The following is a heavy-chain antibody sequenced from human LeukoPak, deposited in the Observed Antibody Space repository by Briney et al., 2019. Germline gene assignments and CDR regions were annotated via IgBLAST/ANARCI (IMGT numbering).Heavy chain of an antibody. J-gene: IGHJ5*02. CDR1: GGSFSGYY. Sequence: SETLSLTCAVYGGSFSGYYWSWIRQPPGKGLEWLGEINHSGSTNYNPSLKSRVTISVDTSKNQFSLKLSSVTAADTAVYYCARGSGDPTYGWFDPWGQGTLVTVSS. D-gene: IGHD4-17*01. V-gene: IGHV4-34*01. CDR3: ARGSGDPTYGWFDP. CDR2: INHSGST.